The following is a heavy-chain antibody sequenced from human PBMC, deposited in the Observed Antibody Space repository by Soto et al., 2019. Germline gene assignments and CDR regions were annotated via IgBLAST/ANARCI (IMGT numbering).Heavy chain of an antibody. Sequence: GGSLRLSCSASGFTFSSYTMHWVRQAPGKGLEYVSAITSNGGSTYYADSVKGRFTISRDNSKNTLYLQMNSLRAEDTAVYYCAKATHDIVVVVAAINDAFDIWGQGTMVTVSS. CDR2: ITSNGGST. CDR1: GFTFSSYT. D-gene: IGHD2-15*01. CDR3: AKATHDIVVVVAAINDAFDI. J-gene: IGHJ3*02. V-gene: IGHV3-64*04.